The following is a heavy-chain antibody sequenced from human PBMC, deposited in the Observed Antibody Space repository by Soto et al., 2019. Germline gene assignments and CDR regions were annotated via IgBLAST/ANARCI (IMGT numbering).Heavy chain of an antibody. CDR2: ILYDGSNK. Sequence: GGSLRLSCSASGFTFSGYAMYWVRQAPGKGLEWVAVILYDGSNKYYADSVKGRFTISRDNAKNSLYLQMNSLRDEDTAVYYCAREADILTGYYTNWFDPWGQGTLVTVS. J-gene: IGHJ5*02. D-gene: IGHD3-9*01. CDR3: AREADILTGYYTNWFDP. CDR1: GFTFSGYA. V-gene: IGHV3-30-3*01.